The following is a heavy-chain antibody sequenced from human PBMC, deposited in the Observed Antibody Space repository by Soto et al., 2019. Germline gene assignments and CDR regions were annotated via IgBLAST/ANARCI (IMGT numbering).Heavy chain of an antibody. CDR2: ISDNGGTT. V-gene: IGHV3-23*01. J-gene: IGHJ6*03. D-gene: IGHD2-15*01. Sequence: PGGSLRLSCAASEFTFSNYAMSWVRQAPGKGLEWVSSISDNGGTTYYADSVKGRFTISRDNSKNTLYLQMNSLRAEDTAVYYCAKVGCSGGSYYSLVSGYYKDVWSKGTTVTVSS. CDR3: AKVGCSGGSYYSLVSGYYKDV. CDR1: EFTFSNYA.